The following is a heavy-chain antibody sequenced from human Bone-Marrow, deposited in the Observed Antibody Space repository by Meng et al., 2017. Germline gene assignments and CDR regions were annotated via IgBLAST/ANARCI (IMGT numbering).Heavy chain of an antibody. J-gene: IGHJ4*02. CDR3: ARDLERREPRGFDY. CDR2: ISYDGSNK. D-gene: IGHD1-26*01. V-gene: IGHV3-30*04. Sequence: GESLKISCAASGFTFSSYAMHWVRQAPGKGLEWVAVISYDGSNKYYADSVKGRFTISRDNSKNTLYLQMNSLRAEDTAVHYCARDLERREPRGFDYWGQGTLVTVSS. CDR1: GFTFSSYA.